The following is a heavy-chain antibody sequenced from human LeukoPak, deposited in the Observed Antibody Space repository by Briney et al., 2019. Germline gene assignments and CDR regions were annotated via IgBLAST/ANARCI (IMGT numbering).Heavy chain of an antibody. J-gene: IGHJ4*02. Sequence: SETLSLTCVVSGYSINNGHYWGWIRQPPGKGLEWIGSIFHSGSTFRNPSLKSRVTISVDTSKNQFSLNLRSVTAADTAVYYCARGRTPDIPLAGTGFDFDYWGQGTLVTVSS. CDR2: IFHSGST. CDR3: ARGRTPDIPLAGTGFDFDY. V-gene: IGHV4-38-2*01. D-gene: IGHD6-19*01. CDR1: GYSINNGHY.